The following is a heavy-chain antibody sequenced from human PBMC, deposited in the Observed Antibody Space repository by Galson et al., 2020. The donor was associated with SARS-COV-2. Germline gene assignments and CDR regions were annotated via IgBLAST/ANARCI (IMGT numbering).Heavy chain of an antibody. D-gene: IGHD6-19*01. J-gene: IGHJ4*02. Sequence: GGSLRLSCAASGFTFSGSAMHWVRQASGKGLEWVGRIRSKANSYATAYAASVKGRFTISRDDSKNTAYLQMNSLKTEDTAVYFCAREVGASGWYTVDYWGQGTLVAVSS. V-gene: IGHV3-73*01. CDR3: AREVGASGWYTVDY. CDR1: GFTFSGSA. CDR2: IRSKANSYAT.